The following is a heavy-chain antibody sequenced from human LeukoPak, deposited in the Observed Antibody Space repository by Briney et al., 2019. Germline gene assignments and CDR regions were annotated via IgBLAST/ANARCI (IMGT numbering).Heavy chain of an antibody. D-gene: IGHD5-12*01. CDR2: ISGSGGST. CDR3: AKEHSGYELAAAVY. Sequence: GGSLRLTCAASGFTFSSYAMSWVSQAPAKGLEWVSAISGSGGSTYYADSVKGRFTISRDNSKNTLYLQMNSLRAEDTAVYYCAKEHSGYELAAAVYWGEGTLVTVSS. CDR1: GFTFSSYA. J-gene: IGHJ4*02. V-gene: IGHV3-23*01.